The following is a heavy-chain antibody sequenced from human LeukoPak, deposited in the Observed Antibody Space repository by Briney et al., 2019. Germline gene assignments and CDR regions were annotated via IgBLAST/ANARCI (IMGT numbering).Heavy chain of an antibody. CDR3: ARDGEEYSYGYY. J-gene: IGHJ4*02. V-gene: IGHV1-2*02. Sequence: ASVKVSCNASGYTFTRYYMHWVRQAPGQGLEWMGWINPNSGGTNYAQKFQGRVTMTRDTSISTAYMELSRLRSDDTAVYYCARDGEEYSYGYYWGQGTLVTVSS. D-gene: IGHD5-18*01. CDR2: INPNSGGT. CDR1: GYTFTRYY.